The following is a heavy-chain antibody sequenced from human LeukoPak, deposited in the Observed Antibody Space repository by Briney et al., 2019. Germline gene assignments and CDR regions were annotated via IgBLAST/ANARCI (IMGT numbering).Heavy chain of an antibody. CDR1: GGSISSYY. Sequence: PSETLSLTCTVSGGSISSYYWSWIRQPPGKGLEWIGYIYYSGSTNYNPSLKSRVTISVDTSKNQFSLKLSSVTAADTAVYYCARSSANYGDYVFRGFDYWGQGTLVTVSS. CDR3: ARSSANYGDYVFRGFDY. J-gene: IGHJ4*02. V-gene: IGHV4-59*01. D-gene: IGHD4-17*01. CDR2: IYYSGST.